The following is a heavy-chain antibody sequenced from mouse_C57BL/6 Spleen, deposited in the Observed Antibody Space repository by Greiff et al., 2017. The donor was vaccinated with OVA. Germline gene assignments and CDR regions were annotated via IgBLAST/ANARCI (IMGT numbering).Heavy chain of an antibody. CDR2: IDPANGNT. J-gene: IGHJ2*01. CDR1: GFNIKNTY. Sequence: EVMLVESVAELVRPGASVKLSCTASGFNIKNTYMHWVKQRPEQGLEWIGRIDPANGNTKYAPKFQGKATITADTSSNTAYLQLSSLTSEDTAIYYCARWDYYGGGPDYWGQGTTLTVSS. V-gene: IGHV14-3*01. CDR3: ARWDYYGGGPDY. D-gene: IGHD1-1*02.